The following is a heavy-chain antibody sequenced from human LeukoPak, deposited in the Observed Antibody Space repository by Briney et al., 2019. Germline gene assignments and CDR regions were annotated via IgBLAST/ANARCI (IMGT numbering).Heavy chain of an antibody. Sequence: MSSETLSLTCTVSGGSISSYFWSWIRQPPGKGLEWIGYVYYSGSTNYNPSLKSRVTISVDTSKNQFSLKLSSVTAADTAVYYCVRGGGYLPDYWGQGTLVTVSS. D-gene: IGHD5-12*01. CDR3: VRGGGYLPDY. CDR2: VYYSGST. CDR1: GGSISSYF. V-gene: IGHV4-59*01. J-gene: IGHJ4*02.